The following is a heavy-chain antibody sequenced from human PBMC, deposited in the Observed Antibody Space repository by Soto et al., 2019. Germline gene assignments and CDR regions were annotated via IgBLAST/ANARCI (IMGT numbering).Heavy chain of an antibody. CDR2: IKSTVDGGTT. CDR1: GFTFNNAW. Sequence: EVQLVESGGGLVKSGGSLRLSCAASGFTFNNAWMSWVRQAPGKGLEWVGRIKSTVDGGTTDYAAPVKGRFTIYRDDSRSTLDLQMNSLKTEHTALYYCPVSRWAARAYYYNYGMDVWGEGATVTVSS. J-gene: IGHJ6*04. D-gene: IGHD6-19*01. V-gene: IGHV3-15*01. CDR3: PVSRWAARAYYYNYGMDV.